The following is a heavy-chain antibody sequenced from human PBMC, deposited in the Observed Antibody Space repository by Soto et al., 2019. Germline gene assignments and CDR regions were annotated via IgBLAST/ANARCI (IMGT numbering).Heavy chain of an antibody. V-gene: IGHV4-30-4*01. Sequence: LXLTFTVSCGSIGIGDYYWSWIRQPPEKGLEWIGYIYYSGSTHYNPSLKSRVTISVDTSKNQFSLKLSSVTAADTAVYYCARSADIVVVVAAPFFDYWGQGTLVTVSS. CDR3: ARSADIVVVVAAPFFDY. D-gene: IGHD2-15*01. J-gene: IGHJ4*02. CDR2: IYYSGST. CDR1: CGSIGIGDYY.